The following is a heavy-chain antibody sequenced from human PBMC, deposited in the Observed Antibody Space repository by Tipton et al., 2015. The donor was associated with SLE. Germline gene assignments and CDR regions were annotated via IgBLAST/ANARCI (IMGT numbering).Heavy chain of an antibody. CDR1: DGSISSYY. CDR2: IYYSGST. V-gene: IGHV4-59*01. D-gene: IGHD5-12*01. CDR3: ARPNSGYDPDAFDI. J-gene: IGHJ3*02. Sequence: TLSLTCTVSDGSISSYYWSWIRQPPGKGLEWIGYIYYSGSTNYNPSLKSRVTISVDTSKNQFSLKLSSVTAADTAVYYCARPNSGYDPDAFDIWGQGTMVTVSS.